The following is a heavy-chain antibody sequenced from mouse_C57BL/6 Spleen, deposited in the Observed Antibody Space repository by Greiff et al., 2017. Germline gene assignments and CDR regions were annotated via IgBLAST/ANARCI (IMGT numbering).Heavy chain of an antibody. Sequence: QVQLQQPGAELVRPGSSVQLSCKASGYTFTSYRMDWVKQRPGQGLEWIGNIYPSDSETHYNQKFKDKAKLTVDKSSSTAYMQLSSLTSEDSAVYYCARDFYFGNRGQDTTLTVSS. CDR2: IYPSDSET. J-gene: IGHJ2*01. CDR3: ARDFYFGN. V-gene: IGHV1-61*01. CDR1: GYTFTSYR.